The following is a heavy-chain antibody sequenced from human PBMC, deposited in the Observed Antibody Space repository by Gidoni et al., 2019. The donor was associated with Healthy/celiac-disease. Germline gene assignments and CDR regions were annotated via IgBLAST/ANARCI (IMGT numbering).Heavy chain of an antibody. Sequence: EVKKPGSSVKVSCKPSGGTFSSYAISWVRQAPGQGLEWMGGIIPIFGTANYAQKFQGRVTITADESTSTAYMELSSLRSEDTAVYYCAISVDTAMVNWFDPWGQGTLVTVSS. V-gene: IGHV1-69*01. CDR1: GGTFSSYA. CDR3: AISVDTAMVNWFDP. CDR2: IIPIFGTA. J-gene: IGHJ5*02. D-gene: IGHD5-18*01.